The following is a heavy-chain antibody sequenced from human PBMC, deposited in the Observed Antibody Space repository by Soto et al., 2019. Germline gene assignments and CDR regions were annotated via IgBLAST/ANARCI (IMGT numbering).Heavy chain of an antibody. CDR1: GYTFTSYD. Sequence: QVQLVQSGAEVKKPGASVKVSCKASGYTFTSYDINWVRQATGQGLEWMGWMNPNSGNTGYAQKFQGRVTMTRNTSKSTADMELHSLRSEDTAVYYCARGCVRSGGSCYRYWGQGTLVTVSS. CDR3: ARGCVRSGGSCYRY. CDR2: MNPNSGNT. V-gene: IGHV1-8*01. J-gene: IGHJ4*02. D-gene: IGHD2-15*01.